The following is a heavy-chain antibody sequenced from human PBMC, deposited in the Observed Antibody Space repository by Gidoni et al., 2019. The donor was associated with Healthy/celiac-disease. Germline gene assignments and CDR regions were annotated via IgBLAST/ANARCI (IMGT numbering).Heavy chain of an antibody. Sequence: EVQLVESGGGLVQPGRSLRLSCTASVSTFGDYAMSWFRQAPGKGLEWVGFIRSKADGGTKEYAASVKGRFTISRDDSKSIAYLQMNSLKTEDTAVYYCTRLSWYGRWGWFDPWGQGTLVTVSS. CDR1: VSTFGDYA. J-gene: IGHJ5*02. D-gene: IGHD2-8*02. CDR2: IRSKADGGTK. CDR3: TRLSWYGRWGWFDP. V-gene: IGHV3-49*03.